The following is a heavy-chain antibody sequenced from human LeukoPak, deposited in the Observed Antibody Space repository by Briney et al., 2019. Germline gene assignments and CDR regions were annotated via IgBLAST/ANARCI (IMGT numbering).Heavy chain of an antibody. J-gene: IGHJ4*02. Sequence: GASVKVSCKASGYTFTGYYMHWVRQAPGQGREWMGRINPNSGGTNYAQKFQGRVTMTRDTSISTAYMELSRLRSDDTAVYYCARDLVGATNEVDYWGQGTLVTVSS. D-gene: IGHD1-26*01. CDR2: INPNSGGT. CDR3: ARDLVGATNEVDY. V-gene: IGHV1-2*06. CDR1: GYTFTGYY.